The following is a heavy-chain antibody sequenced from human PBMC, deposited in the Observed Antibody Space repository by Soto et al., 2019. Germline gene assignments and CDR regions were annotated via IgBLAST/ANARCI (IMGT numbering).Heavy chain of an antibody. CDR2: IYYSGST. D-gene: IGHD6-13*01. J-gene: IGHJ4*02. CDR1: GGSISSYY. Sequence: SETLSLTCTVSGGSISSYYWSWIRQPPGKGLEWIGYIYYSGSTNYNPSLKSRVTISVDTSKNQFSLKLRSVTAADTAVYYCAMTGGTAGPIGTFSYWGQGTLVPVSS. CDR3: AMTGGTAGPIGTFSY. V-gene: IGHV4-59*01.